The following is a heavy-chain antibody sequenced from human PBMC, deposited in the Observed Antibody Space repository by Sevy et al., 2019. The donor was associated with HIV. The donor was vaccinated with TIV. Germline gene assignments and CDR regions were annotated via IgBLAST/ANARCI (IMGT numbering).Heavy chain of an antibody. Sequence: SETLSLTCTVSGGSMSGSHYYWGWIRRPPGKGLGWIGSVYYSGSTHYNPSLKSRVTISVVTSKSLLSLELTSVIATDTAVYYCARNSTGHSFDYWGHGTLVTVSS. CDR3: ARNSTGHSFDY. D-gene: IGHD3-22*01. CDR2: VYYSGST. J-gene: IGHJ4*01. V-gene: IGHV4-39*01. CDR1: GGSMSGSHYY.